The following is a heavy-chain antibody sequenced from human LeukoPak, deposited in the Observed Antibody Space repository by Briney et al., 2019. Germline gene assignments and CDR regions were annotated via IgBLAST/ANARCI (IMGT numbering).Heavy chain of an antibody. V-gene: IGHV3-15*01. D-gene: IGHD1-26*01. J-gene: IGHJ4*02. Sequence: GGSLRLSCAASGFTFSNAWMSWVRQAPGKGLEWVGRIKSKTDGGTTDYVAPAKGRFTISRDDSKNTLYLQMNSLKTEDTAVYYCTAYSLNAFDYWGQGTLVTVSS. CDR2: IKSKTDGGTT. CDR3: TAYSLNAFDY. CDR1: GFTFSNAW.